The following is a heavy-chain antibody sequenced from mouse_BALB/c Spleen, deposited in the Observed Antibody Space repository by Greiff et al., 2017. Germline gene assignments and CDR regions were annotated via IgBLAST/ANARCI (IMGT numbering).Heavy chain of an antibody. CDR3: ARTGDGTGGFAY. CDR2: ILPGSGST. D-gene: IGHD2-1*01. V-gene: IGHV1-9*01. CDR1: GYTFSSYW. Sequence: QVQLKESGAELMKPGASVKISCKATGYTFSSYWIEWVKQRPGHGPEWIGEILPGSGSTNYNEKFKGKDTFTAETSSNTAYIQLSSLTSEDSAVYYCARTGDGTGGFAYWGQGTLVTVSA. J-gene: IGHJ3*01.